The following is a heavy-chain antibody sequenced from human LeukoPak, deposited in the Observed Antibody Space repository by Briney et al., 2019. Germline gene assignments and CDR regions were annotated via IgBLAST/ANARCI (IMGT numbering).Heavy chain of an antibody. V-gene: IGHV4-4*09. CDR1: GGSISHYY. J-gene: IGHJ2*01. CDR3: TRRAGSYLGYWYFDL. CDR2: MYPSGSS. Sequence: SETLSLICSVSGGSISHYYWTWIRQPPGKGLEWIGYMYPSGSSNYHPSLKSRITISIDTSNNQFSLILTSVTATDPAIYYCTRRAGSYLGYWYFDLWGRGTLVTVSS. D-gene: IGHD2-15*01.